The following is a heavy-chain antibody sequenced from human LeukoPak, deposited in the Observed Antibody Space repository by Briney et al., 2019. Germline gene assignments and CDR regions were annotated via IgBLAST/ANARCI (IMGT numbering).Heavy chain of an antibody. Sequence: RTGGSLRLSCAASGFTVSSNYMSWVRQAPGKGLEWVSVIYSGGNTYYADSVKGRFTISRDNSKNTLYLQMNSLRAEDTAVYYCAKATGGSYGPNAFDIWGQGTMVTVSS. CDR3: AKATGGSYGPNAFDI. D-gene: IGHD1-26*01. CDR1: GFTVSSNY. CDR2: IYSGGNT. V-gene: IGHV3-66*01. J-gene: IGHJ3*02.